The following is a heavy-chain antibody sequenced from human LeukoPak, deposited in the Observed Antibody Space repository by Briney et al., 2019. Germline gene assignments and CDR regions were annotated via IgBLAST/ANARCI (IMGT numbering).Heavy chain of an antibody. Sequence: GGSLRLSCAASGFTFSDYYMSWIRQAPGKGLEWVSYISSSGSTIYYADSVKGRSTISRDNAKNSLYLQMNSLRAEDTAVYYCARDQDSSGYLNAFDIWGQGTMVTVSS. V-gene: IGHV3-11*01. CDR3: ARDQDSSGYLNAFDI. J-gene: IGHJ3*02. CDR1: GFTFSDYY. D-gene: IGHD3-22*01. CDR2: ISSSGSTI.